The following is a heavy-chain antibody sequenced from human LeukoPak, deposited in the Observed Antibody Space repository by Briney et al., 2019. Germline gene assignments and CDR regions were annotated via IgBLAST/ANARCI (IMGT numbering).Heavy chain of an antibody. D-gene: IGHD3-10*01. J-gene: IGHJ4*02. CDR1: GFAFGVHA. CDR2: IGSGADL. Sequence: PGGSLRLSCAASGFAFGVHAMSWVRQAPGKGPEWVATIGSGADLFYAESVKGRFTISRDDPRNTLWLQMNSLRAEDTALYYCAKDWTPHNRVYGCFDSWGQGTQVTVSS. V-gene: IGHV3-23*01. CDR3: AKDWTPHNRVYGCFDS.